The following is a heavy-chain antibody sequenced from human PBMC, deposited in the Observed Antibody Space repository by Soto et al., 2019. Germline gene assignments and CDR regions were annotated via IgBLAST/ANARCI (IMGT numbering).Heavy chain of an antibody. Sequence: SETLSLTCGLSGAAFSDYTWSWVRQAPGGGLHWIGEVNRGGRTKYSPSLERRLTISVDPSRNKVSLELRAVTAADTAIYYCARLTEDKVWGTYRYMDLWGQGTLVTVSS. CDR2: VNRGGRT. CDR1: GAAFSDYT. J-gene: IGHJ5*02. V-gene: IGHV4-34*01. D-gene: IGHD3-16*02. CDR3: ARLTEDKVWGTYRYMDL.